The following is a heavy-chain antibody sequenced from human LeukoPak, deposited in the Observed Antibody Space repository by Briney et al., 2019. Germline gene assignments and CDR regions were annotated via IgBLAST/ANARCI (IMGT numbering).Heavy chain of an antibody. J-gene: IGHJ4*02. Sequence: ASVNVSCTASGYTFTGYYMHWVRQAPGQGLEWMGWINPNSGGTNYAQKFQGRVTMNRDTSISTAYMELSRLRSDDTAVYYCAREVNYGGNMNLDYWGQGTLVTVSS. CDR3: AREVNYGGNMNLDY. CDR2: INPNSGGT. CDR1: GYTFTGYY. D-gene: IGHD4-23*01. V-gene: IGHV1-2*02.